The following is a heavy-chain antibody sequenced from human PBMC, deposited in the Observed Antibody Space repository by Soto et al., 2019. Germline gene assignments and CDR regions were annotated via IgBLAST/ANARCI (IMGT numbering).Heavy chain of an antibody. CDR1: GYTFTGHD. Sequence: ASVKVSCKASGYTFTGHDLHWVRQAPGQGLEWIGWIKTNDGVTKYARKFQGRFTMTRDTSTATAYLELNSLRSDDTAVYFCARLGSYFEGGSYPFGGQGTLVTVS. CDR2: IKTNDGVT. J-gene: IGHJ4*02. V-gene: IGHV1-2*02. CDR3: ARLGSYFEGGSYPF. D-gene: IGHD3-22*01.